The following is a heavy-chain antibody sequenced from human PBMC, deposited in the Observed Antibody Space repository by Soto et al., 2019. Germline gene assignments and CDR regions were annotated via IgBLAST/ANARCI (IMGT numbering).Heavy chain of an antibody. Sequence: RASVKVSCKASGYTFTSYGISWVRQAPGQGLEWMGWISAYNGNTNYAQKLQGRVTMTTDTSTSTAYMELRSLRSDDTAVYYCARDIVVVVAANYGMDVWGQGTTVTVSS. V-gene: IGHV1-18*04. CDR2: ISAYNGNT. D-gene: IGHD2-15*01. CDR1: GYTFTSYG. CDR3: ARDIVVVVAANYGMDV. J-gene: IGHJ6*02.